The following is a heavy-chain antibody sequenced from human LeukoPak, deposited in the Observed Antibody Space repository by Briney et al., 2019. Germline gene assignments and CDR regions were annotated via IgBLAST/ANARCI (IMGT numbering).Heavy chain of an antibody. D-gene: IGHD4-17*01. Sequence: GGSLRLSCAASGFIFNKHAMSWVRQAPGKGLEWVSAISGSGGSTYYADSVKGRFTISRGNSKNTLYLQMNSLRAEDTAVYYCAKAMTTVTPRFDYWGQGTLVTVSS. V-gene: IGHV3-23*01. J-gene: IGHJ4*02. CDR3: AKAMTTVTPRFDY. CDR1: GFIFNKHA. CDR2: ISGSGGST.